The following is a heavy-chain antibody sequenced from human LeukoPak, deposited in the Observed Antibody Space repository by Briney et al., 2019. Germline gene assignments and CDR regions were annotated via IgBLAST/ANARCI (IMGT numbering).Heavy chain of an antibody. V-gene: IGHV5-10-1*01. CDR1: GYSFATYW. CDR2: IDPSDSYT. Sequence: GEPLKISCKGSGYSFATYWISWVRQMPGKGLEWMGRIDPSDSYTNYSPSFQGHVTISVDKSISTAYLQWSSLKASDTAMYYCARRVSGGNFFDFWGQGTLVAVSS. J-gene: IGHJ4*02. CDR3: ARRVSGGNFFDF. D-gene: IGHD2-8*02.